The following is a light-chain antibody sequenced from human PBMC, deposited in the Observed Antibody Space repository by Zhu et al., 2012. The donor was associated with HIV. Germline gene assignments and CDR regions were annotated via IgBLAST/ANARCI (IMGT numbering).Light chain of an antibody. CDR3: QQYGRSPLT. CDR1: QNLNKN. CDR2: GAS. J-gene: IGKJ4*01. Sequence: EIVLTQSPATLSLSPGEKITLSCRASQNLNKNLAWYQQKLGQPPRLLTYGASTRATGIPDRFSGSGSGTDFTLTITRLEPEDFAVYYCQQYGRSPLTFGGGTRVEIK. V-gene: IGKV3-20*01.